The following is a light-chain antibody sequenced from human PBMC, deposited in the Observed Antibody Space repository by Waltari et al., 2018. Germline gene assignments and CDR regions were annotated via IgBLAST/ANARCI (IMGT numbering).Light chain of an antibody. CDR1: QGVSSN. Sequence: EIVLTQSPATLSLSPGERGTLSCRASQGVSSNLAWYQQKPGQAPRLLIYGASTRATGIPARFSGSGSGTEFTLTISSLQSEDFAVYYCQQYNNWPRTFGQGTKVEIK. V-gene: IGKV3-15*01. CDR2: GAS. CDR3: QQYNNWPRT. J-gene: IGKJ1*01.